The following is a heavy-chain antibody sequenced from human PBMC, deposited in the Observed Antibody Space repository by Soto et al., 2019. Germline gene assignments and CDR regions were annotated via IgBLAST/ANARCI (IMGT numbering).Heavy chain of an antibody. D-gene: IGHD3-10*01. CDR3: ARDAWTVVRGLPISGGLYV. J-gene: IGHJ6*02. Sequence: QVQLQESGPGLVRPSQTLSLTCTVSGGSISSGDYYWSWIRQAPGKGLEWIGYISNSGTAYYNPSLKSRVTISVDTSKNQFSLKLSSVTVADTAVYSCARDAWTVVRGLPISGGLYVWGQGTTVTVSS. V-gene: IGHV4-30-4*01. CDR1: GGSISSGDYY. CDR2: ISNSGTA.